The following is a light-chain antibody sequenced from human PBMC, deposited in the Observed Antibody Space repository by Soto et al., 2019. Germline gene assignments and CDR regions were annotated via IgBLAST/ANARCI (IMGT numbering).Light chain of an antibody. CDR2: DVS. J-gene: IGLJ1*01. Sequence: QSALTQPPSVSGSPGHSVAISCTGTSSDVGSYNRVSWYQQPPGPAPKLMIYDVSNRPSGVPDRFSGSKSGNAASLTISGLQAEDEADYYCSSYTSSNTYVFGTGTKVTVL. CDR3: SSYTSSNTYV. CDR1: SSDVGSYNR. V-gene: IGLV2-18*02.